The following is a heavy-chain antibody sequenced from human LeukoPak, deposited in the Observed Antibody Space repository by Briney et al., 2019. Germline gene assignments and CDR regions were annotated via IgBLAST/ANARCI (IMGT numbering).Heavy chain of an antibody. CDR3: ARILVVPAANYYYSYGMDV. CDR2: ISSSATYI. J-gene: IGHJ6*02. CDR1: GFTFSDYN. D-gene: IGHD2-2*01. Sequence: GGSLRLSCAATGFTFSDYNMNWVRQAPGKGLEWVSSISSSATYIYYADSVKGRFTISRDNAKTSLSLQMNSLRAEDTAVYYCARILVVPAANYYYSYGMDVWGQGTTVTVSS. V-gene: IGHV3-21*06.